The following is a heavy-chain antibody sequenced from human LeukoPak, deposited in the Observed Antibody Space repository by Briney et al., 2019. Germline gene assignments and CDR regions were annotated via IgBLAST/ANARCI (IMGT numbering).Heavy chain of an antibody. V-gene: IGHV1-8*03. CDR2: MNPNSGNT. CDR1: GYTFTSYD. Sequence: ASVKVSCKASGYTFTSYDINWVRQATGQGREWMGWMNPNSGNTVYAQKFQGRVTITRNTSISTAYMELSSLRSEDTAVYYCARIAVAGTYYYYYMDVWGKGTTVTVSS. D-gene: IGHD6-19*01. CDR3: ARIAVAGTYYYYYMDV. J-gene: IGHJ6*03.